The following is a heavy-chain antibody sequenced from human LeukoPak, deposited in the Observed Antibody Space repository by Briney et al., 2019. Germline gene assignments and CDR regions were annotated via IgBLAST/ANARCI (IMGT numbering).Heavy chain of an antibody. J-gene: IGHJ4*02. CDR3: ARGQTLTF. V-gene: IGHV3-23*01. Sequence: GGSLRLSCAASGFTFSNYAMSWVRQAPGKGLEWVSSISGSGGGTYYAVSVKGRFTISRDNSKNTLYLQMNSLRAEDTAVYYCARGQTLTFWGQGTLVTASS. CDR1: GFTFSNYA. CDR2: ISGSGGGT.